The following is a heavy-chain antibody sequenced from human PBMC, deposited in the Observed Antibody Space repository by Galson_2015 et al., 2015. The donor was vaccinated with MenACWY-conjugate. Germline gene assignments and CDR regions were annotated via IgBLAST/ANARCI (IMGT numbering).Heavy chain of an antibody. CDR2: IYSSGTT. D-gene: IGHD3-10*01. V-gene: IGHV4-59*08. CDR3: ARHNYNSGSYSYFDY. CDR1: GGSIRNYY. J-gene: IGHJ4*02. Sequence: LSLTCTVSGGSIRNYYWSWIRQPPGKGLEWIGYIYSSGTTNSNPSLKSRVTISVNASKSQFSLRLNSVTAADTAVYYRARHNYNSGSYSYFDYWGQGTPVTVSS.